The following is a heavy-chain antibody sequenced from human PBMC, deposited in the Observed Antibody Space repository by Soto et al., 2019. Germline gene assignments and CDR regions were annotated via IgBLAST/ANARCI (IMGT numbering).Heavy chain of an antibody. D-gene: IGHD3-9*01. J-gene: IGHJ5*02. V-gene: IGHV3-30*18. CDR3: AKANYDIWFDP. Sequence: QVQLVESGGGVVQPGRSLRLSCAASGFTFSSYGMHWVRQAPGKGLEWVAVISYDGSNKYYADSVKGRFTISRDNSKNPLYLQMNSLRAEDTAVYYCAKANYDIWFDPWGQGTLVTVSS. CDR2: ISYDGSNK. CDR1: GFTFSSYG.